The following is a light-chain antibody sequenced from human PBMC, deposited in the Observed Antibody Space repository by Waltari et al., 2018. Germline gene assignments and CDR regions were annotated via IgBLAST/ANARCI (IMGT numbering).Light chain of an antibody. J-gene: IGLJ2*01. CDR3: HSRDASGVGGS. CDR1: SLRSYE. CDR2: GNN. V-gene: IGLV3-19*01. Sequence: SSELTQEPTASVAMGQTARNPCQGDSLRSYEASWYQQRPGQAPILVFSGNNNRPSGVPDRFSGSSSDNTAVLTITGAQAEDEASYYCHSRDASGVGGSFGGGTKLTVL.